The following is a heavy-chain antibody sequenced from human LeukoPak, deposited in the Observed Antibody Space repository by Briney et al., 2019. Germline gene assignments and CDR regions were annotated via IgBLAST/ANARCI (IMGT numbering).Heavy chain of an antibody. CDR3: ASTIVGATGLVDY. CDR2: INHSGST. V-gene: IGHV4-34*01. Sequence: PSETLSLTCAVCGGSFSGYYWSWIRQPPGKGLEWIGEINHSGSTNYNPSLKSRVTISVDTSKNQFSLKLSSVTAADTAVYYCASTIVGATGLVDYWGQGTLVTVSS. J-gene: IGHJ4*02. D-gene: IGHD1-26*01. CDR1: GGSFSGYY.